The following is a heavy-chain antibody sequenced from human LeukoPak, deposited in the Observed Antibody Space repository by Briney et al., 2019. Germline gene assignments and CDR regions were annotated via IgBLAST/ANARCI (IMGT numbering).Heavy chain of an antibody. Sequence: VASVKVSCKTSGYTFTDYYVHWVRQAPGLGLEWMGIINPLRGITVYAQKFQGRVTMTMDTSTSTVYMDLSSLTSADTAAYYCTRTMGYRPVAGLKEKWFDPWGQGTLVTVSS. CDR3: TRTMGYRPVAGLKEKWFDP. CDR1: GYTFTDYY. D-gene: IGHD6-19*01. CDR2: INPLRGIT. V-gene: IGHV1-46*01. J-gene: IGHJ5*02.